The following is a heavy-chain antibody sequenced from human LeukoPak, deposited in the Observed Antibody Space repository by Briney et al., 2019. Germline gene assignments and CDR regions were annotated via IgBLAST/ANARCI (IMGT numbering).Heavy chain of an antibody. V-gene: IGHV4-30-4*08. Sequence: PSETLSLTCTVSGGSISSGDYYWSWIRQPPGKGLEWIGYIYYSGSTSYNPSLKSRVTILVDTSKNQFSLKLSSMTAADTAVYYCASSEKDEVLRFLEWPPGFDYWGQGTLVTVSS. CDR2: IYYSGST. CDR3: ASSEKDEVLRFLEWPPGFDY. D-gene: IGHD3-3*01. J-gene: IGHJ4*02. CDR1: GGSISSGDYY.